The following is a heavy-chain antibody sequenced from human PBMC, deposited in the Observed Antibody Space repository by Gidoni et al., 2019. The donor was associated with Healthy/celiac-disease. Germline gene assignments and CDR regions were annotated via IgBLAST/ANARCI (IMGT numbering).Heavy chain of an antibody. J-gene: IGHJ4*02. V-gene: IGHV4-31*03. CDR3: ARDSGSYYHPLDY. CDR2: IYYSGST. Sequence: QVQLQESGPGLVQPSQTLSLTCTVSGGSLSSGGYYWRWIRQHPGKGLEWIGYIYYSGSTYYNPSLKSRVTISVDTSKNQFSLKLSSVTAADTAVYYCARDSGSYYHPLDYWGQGTLVTVSS. D-gene: IGHD3-10*01. CDR1: GGSLSSGGYY.